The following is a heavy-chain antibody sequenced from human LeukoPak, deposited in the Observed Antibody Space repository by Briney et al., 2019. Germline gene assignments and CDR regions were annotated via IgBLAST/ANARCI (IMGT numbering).Heavy chain of an antibody. CDR3: AKDRGNFYGSGSYFPPGGDY. J-gene: IGHJ4*02. V-gene: IGHV3-23*01. D-gene: IGHD3-10*01. CDR1: GLAFSTYA. CDR2: ISGNGGAT. Sequence: GGSLRLSCAASGLAFSTYAMTWVRQAPGKGLEWVSAISGNGGATYYADSVKGRFTISRDNSNNTLYLQMNSLRAEDTAIYYCAKDRGNFYGSGSYFPPGGDYWGQGTLVTVSS.